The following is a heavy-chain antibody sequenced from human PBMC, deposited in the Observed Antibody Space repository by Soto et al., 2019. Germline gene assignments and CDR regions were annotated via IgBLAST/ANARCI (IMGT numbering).Heavy chain of an antibody. Sequence: AVSGRNIVNLGYYWSRVRLLPGKGLEWIGSISYTGSTYYNPSLENRLSISLDTSENRFSLRLNSVTAADTAIYYCARPNHYWNGYGPFDFWGQGSLVTVSS. D-gene: IGHD3-3*02. CDR3: ARPNHYWNGYGPFDF. V-gene: IGHV4-31*11. J-gene: IGHJ4*02. CDR1: GRNIVNLGYY. CDR2: ISYTGST.